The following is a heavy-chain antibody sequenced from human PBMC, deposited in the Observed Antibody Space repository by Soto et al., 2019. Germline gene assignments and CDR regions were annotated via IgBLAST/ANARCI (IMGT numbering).Heavy chain of an antibody. CDR3: ARDRVALTTVTTLALPFDY. CDR2: INHSGST. CDR1: GGSFSGNY. D-gene: IGHD4-17*01. Sequence: SETLSLTCAVYGGSFSGNYWSWIRRPPGKGLEWIGEINHSGSTNYNPSLKSRVTISVDTSKNQFSLKLSSVTAADTAVYYCARDRVALTTVTTLALPFDYWGQGTLVTVSS. J-gene: IGHJ4*02. V-gene: IGHV4-34*01.